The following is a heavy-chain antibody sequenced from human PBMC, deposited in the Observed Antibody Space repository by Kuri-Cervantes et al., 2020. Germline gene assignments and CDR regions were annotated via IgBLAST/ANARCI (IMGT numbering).Heavy chain of an antibody. CDR1: GGSFSGYY. D-gene: IGHD3-10*01. V-gene: IGHV4-34*01. CDR3: AREGSYFDY. Sequence: SETLSLTCAVYGGSFSGYYWSWIRQPPGKGLEWIGEINHSGSTNYNPSLKSRVTISVDTSKNQFSLKLSSVTAADTAVYYCAREGSYFDYWGQGTLVTVSS. J-gene: IGHJ4*02. CDR2: INHSGST.